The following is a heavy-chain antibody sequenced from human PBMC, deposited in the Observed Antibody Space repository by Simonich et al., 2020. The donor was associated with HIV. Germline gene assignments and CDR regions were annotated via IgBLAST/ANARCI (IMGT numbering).Heavy chain of an antibody. CDR1: GFTFRSYG. V-gene: IGHV3-33*01. D-gene: IGHD1-26*01. J-gene: IGHJ3*02. CDR2: IWYDGSNK. CDR3: ARDLSGDAFDI. Sequence: QVQLVESGGGVVQPGRSLRLSCAASGFTFRSYGMHWVRQAPAKGLEWGAGIWYDGSNKYYIGSGKGRFTISRDNSKNTLYLQMNSLRAEDTAVYYCARDLSGDAFDIWGQGTMVTVST.